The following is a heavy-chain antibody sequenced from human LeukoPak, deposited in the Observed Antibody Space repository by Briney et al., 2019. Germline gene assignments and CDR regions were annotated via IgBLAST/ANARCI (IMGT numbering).Heavy chain of an antibody. CDR1: GFTFSSYW. D-gene: IGHD6-19*01. J-gene: IGHJ4*02. V-gene: IGHV3-23*01. CDR3: AKVGYSSGWYRDY. Sequence: PGGSLRLSCAASGFTFSSYWMSWVRQAPGKGLEWVSAISGSGGSTYYADSVKGRFTISRDNSKNTLYLQMNSLRAEDTAVYYCAKVGYSSGWYRDYWGQGTLVTVSS. CDR2: ISGSGGST.